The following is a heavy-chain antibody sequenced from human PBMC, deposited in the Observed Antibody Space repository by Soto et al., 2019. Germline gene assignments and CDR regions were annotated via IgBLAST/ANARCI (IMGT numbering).Heavy chain of an antibody. D-gene: IGHD1-1*01. CDR1: GYTFTSYA. CDR2: INAGNGNT. J-gene: IGHJ6*02. CDR3: ARVPTQLEDYYYYYGMDV. V-gene: IGHV1-3*01. Sequence: ASVKVSCKASGYTFTSYAMHWVRQAPGQRLEWMGWINAGNGNTKYSQKFQGRVTITRDTSASTAYMELSSLRSEDTAVYYCARVPTQLEDYYYYYGMDVWGQGTTVTVSS.